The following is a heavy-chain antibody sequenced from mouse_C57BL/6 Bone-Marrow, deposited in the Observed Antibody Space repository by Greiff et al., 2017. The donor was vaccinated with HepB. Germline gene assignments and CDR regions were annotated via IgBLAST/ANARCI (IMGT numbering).Heavy chain of an antibody. CDR3: ARKEVYSNYESYFDY. D-gene: IGHD2-5*01. CDR2: IDPSDSYT. J-gene: IGHJ2*01. V-gene: IGHV1-50*01. CDR1: GYTFTSYW. Sequence: QVQLQQPGAELVKPGASVKLSCKASGYTFTSYWMQWVKQRPGQGLEWIGEIDPSDSYTNYNQKFKGKATWTVDTSSSTAYMQLSSLTSEDSAVYYCARKEVYSNYESYFDYWGQGTTLTVSS.